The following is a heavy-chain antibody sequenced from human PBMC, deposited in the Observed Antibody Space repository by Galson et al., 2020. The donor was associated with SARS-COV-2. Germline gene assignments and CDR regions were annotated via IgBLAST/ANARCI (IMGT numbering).Heavy chain of an antibody. D-gene: IGHD1-26*01. J-gene: IGHJ4*02. CDR1: GFMLSKYW. CDR2: IDQDVRDK. V-gene: IGHV3-7*03. CDR3: ATDTDGSLLCVGRGQ. Sequence: GGSLRLSCVASGFMLSKYWMTWVRQAPGQGLEWVATIDQDVRDKLYIDSVKARFTISRDNAKNSLYLEMDSLRAEDTAVYYCATDTDGSLLCVGRGQWGKVILVIVS.